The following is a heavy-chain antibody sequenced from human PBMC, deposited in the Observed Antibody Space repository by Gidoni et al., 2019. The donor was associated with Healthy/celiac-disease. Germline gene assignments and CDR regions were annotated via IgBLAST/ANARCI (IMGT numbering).Heavy chain of an antibody. D-gene: IGHD5-18*01. CDR3: TRATQRGYSYGYAFDI. CDR2: IRSKAYGGTT. V-gene: IGHV3-49*03. CDR1: GFTFGDYA. Sequence: EVQLVESGGGLVQPGRSLRLSCTASGFTFGDYAMSWFRQAPGKGLEWVGFIRSKAYGGTTEYAASVKGRFTISRDDSKSIAYLQMNSLKTEDTAVYYCTRATQRGYSYGYAFDIWGQGTMVTVSS. J-gene: IGHJ3*02.